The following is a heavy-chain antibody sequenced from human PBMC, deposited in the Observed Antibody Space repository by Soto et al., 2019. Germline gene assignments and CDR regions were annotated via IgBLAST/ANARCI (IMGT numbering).Heavy chain of an antibody. CDR1: GFTVSTSQ. J-gene: IGHJ4*02. CDR3: AKALIAAAGTGSYFDY. CDR2: IFIGGNT. D-gene: IGHD6-13*01. V-gene: IGHV3-66*01. Sequence: PGGSLRLSCAASGFTVSTSQMTWVRQAPGKGLEWVSVIFIGGNTHYAESVKGRFTISRDKSKNTVFLQMNSLRAEDTAVYYCAKALIAAAGTGSYFDYWGQGTLVTVS.